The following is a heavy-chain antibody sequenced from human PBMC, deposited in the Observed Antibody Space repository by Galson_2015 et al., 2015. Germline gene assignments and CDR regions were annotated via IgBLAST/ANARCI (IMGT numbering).Heavy chain of an antibody. Sequence: SLRLSCAASGFTFSSYAMHWVRQAPGKGLEWVAVISYDGSNKYYADSVKGRFTISRDNSKNTLYLQMNSLRAEDTAVYYCARGYCSGGSCYPYYFGYWGQGTLVTVSS. J-gene: IGHJ4*02. CDR2: ISYDGSNK. V-gene: IGHV3-30*01. D-gene: IGHD2-15*01. CDR1: GFTFSSYA. CDR3: ARGYCSGGSCYPYYFGY.